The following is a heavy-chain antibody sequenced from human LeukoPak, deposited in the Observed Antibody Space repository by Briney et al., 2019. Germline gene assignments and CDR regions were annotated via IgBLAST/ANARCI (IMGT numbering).Heavy chain of an antibody. CDR1: GGSFSGYY. J-gene: IGHJ4*02. Sequence: PSETLSPTCAVYGGSFSGYYWSWIRQPPGKGLEWIGEINHSGSTNYNPSLKSRVTISVDTSKNQFSLKLSSVTAADTAVYYCARGRVLLWFGEFDYWGQGTLVTVSS. CDR2: INHSGST. V-gene: IGHV4-34*09. D-gene: IGHD3-10*01. CDR3: ARGRVLLWFGEFDY.